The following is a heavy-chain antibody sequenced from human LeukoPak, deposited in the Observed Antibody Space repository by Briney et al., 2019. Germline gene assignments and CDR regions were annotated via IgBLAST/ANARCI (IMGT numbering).Heavy chain of an antibody. CDR2: IGAYNGNT. CDR3: ARDYDLFYFDY. V-gene: IGHV1-18*01. CDR1: GYTFTNYG. Sequence: EASVKVSCKASGYTFTNYGISWVRQAPGQGLEWMGWIGAYNGNTNYAQKLQGRVTMTTDTSTSTAYMELRSLRSDDTAVYYCARDYDLFYFDYWGQGTLVTVSS. D-gene: IGHD3-16*01. J-gene: IGHJ4*02.